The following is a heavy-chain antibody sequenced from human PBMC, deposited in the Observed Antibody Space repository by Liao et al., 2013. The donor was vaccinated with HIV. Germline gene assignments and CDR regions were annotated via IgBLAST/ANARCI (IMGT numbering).Heavy chain of an antibody. CDR1: GGSFSGYF. V-gene: IGHV4-34*01. CDR3: ARMGTSTEYYDMWSGYYSHVQQGTHFDH. J-gene: IGHJ4*02. D-gene: IGHD3-3*01. CDR2: INHTGDT. Sequence: QVQLQQWGTGLLKPSETLSLTCAVYGGSFSGYFWNWIRQPPGKGLEWIGEINHTGDTNYNPSLKSRVTISVDTSKNQFSLKLSSVTAADTAMYYCARMGTSTEYYDMWSGYYSHVQQGTHFDHWGQGTLVTVSS.